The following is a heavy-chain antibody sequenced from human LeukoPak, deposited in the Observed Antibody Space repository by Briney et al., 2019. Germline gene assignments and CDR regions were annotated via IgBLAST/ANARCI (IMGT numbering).Heavy chain of an antibody. D-gene: IGHD2/OR15-2a*01. V-gene: IGHV3-7*03. Sequence: GGSRRLSCVAGGFDFSDFWMSWVRHVPGKGLEWVATIKKDGSETHYVESVKGRFTTSRDNAKNSLYLQMNSLRADDTAVYYCARDSNSYGTFDYWGQGTLVTVSS. CDR1: GFDFSDFW. CDR3: ARDSNSYGTFDY. J-gene: IGHJ4*02. CDR2: IKKDGSET.